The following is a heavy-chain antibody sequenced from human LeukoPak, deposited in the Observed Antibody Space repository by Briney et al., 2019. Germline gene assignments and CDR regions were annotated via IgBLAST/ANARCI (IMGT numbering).Heavy chain of an antibody. CDR2: IYYSGST. Sequence: SETLSLTCTVSGGSISSGGSRWSWIRQHPGKGLEWIGYIYYSGSTYYNPSLESRLTMSVDTSKNQFSLHLTSVTAADTAVYYCARDWGTYFDYWGQGTLVTVSS. CDR3: ARDWGTYFDY. D-gene: IGHD7-27*01. CDR1: GGSISSGGSR. V-gene: IGHV4-31*03. J-gene: IGHJ4*02.